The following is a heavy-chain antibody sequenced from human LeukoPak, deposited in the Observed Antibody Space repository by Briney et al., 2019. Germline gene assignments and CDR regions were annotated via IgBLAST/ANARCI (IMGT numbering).Heavy chain of an antibody. J-gene: IGHJ4*02. CDR3: ASRTGVY. V-gene: IGHV3-74*01. Sequence: GGSLRLSCAASRFTLSSYWMHWVRQAPGKGLVWVSRINTDGSSTNYADSVKGRFTISRDNAMNTLYLQMNNQRAEDTAVYYCASRTGVYWGQGTLVSVSA. CDR1: RFTLSSYW. CDR2: INTDGSST. D-gene: IGHD1-14*01.